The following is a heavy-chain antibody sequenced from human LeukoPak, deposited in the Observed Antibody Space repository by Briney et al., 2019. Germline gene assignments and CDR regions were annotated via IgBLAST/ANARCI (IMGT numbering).Heavy chain of an antibody. CDR1: GFTFSSYA. D-gene: IGHD2-2*01. Sequence: PGGSLRLSCSASGFTFSSYAMHWVRQAPGKGLEYVSAIRSNGGSTYYADSVKGRFTISRVNSKNTLYLQMSSLRAEDTAVYYCVKGGYCSSTSCYADHYCYGMDVWGKGTTVTVSS. CDR2: IRSNGGST. V-gene: IGHV3-64D*06. J-gene: IGHJ6*04. CDR3: VKGGYCSSTSCYADHYCYGMDV.